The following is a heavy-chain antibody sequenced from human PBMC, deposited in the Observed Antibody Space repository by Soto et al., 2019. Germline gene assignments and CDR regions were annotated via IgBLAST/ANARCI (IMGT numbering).Heavy chain of an antibody. D-gene: IGHD2-2*01. Sequence: GGSLRLSCAASGFTFSSYGMHWVRQAPGKGLEWVAVIWYDGSNKYYADSVKGRFTISRDNSKNTLYLQMNSLRAEDTAVYYCARGNYQLPPVHYYYGMDVWGQGATVTVSS. CDR3: ARGNYQLPPVHYYYGMDV. V-gene: IGHV3-33*01. J-gene: IGHJ6*02. CDR2: IWYDGSNK. CDR1: GFTFSSYG.